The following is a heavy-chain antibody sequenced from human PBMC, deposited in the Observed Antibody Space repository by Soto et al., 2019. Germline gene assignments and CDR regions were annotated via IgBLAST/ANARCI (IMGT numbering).Heavy chain of an antibody. CDR2: ISGSGGST. J-gene: IGHJ5*02. D-gene: IGHD2-21*02. V-gene: IGHV3-23*01. Sequence: GGSLRLSCAASGFTFSSYAMSWVRQAPGKGLEWVSAISGSGGSTYYADSVKGRFTISRDNSKNTLYLQMNSLRAEDTAVYYCAKGRARTHIVVVTAIRNWFDPWGQGTLVTVSS. CDR3: AKGRARTHIVVVTAIRNWFDP. CDR1: GFTFSSYA.